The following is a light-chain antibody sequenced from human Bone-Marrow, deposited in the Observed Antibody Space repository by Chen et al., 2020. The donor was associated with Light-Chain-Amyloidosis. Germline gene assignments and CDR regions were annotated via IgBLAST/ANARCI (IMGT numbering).Light chain of an antibody. J-gene: IGLJ3*02. Sequence: SYVLPQPPSVSVAPGKTARITCGGNNIGSKSMHWYQQKPGQAPVLVVYDDSDRPSGIPERISGANAGNTATLTISRVEAGDEADYYCQVWDSSSDLRVFGGGTRLTVL. CDR1: NIGSKS. CDR3: QVWDSSSDLRV. CDR2: DDS. V-gene: IGLV3-21*03.